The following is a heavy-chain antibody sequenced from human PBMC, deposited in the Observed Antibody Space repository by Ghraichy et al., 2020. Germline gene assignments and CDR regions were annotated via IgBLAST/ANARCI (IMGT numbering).Heavy chain of an antibody. D-gene: IGHD7-27*01. J-gene: IGHJ2*01. CDR3: ARVPNWGYWYFDL. CDR2: IHYSGST. V-gene: IGHV4-59*01. Sequence: SETLSLSCTVSGGSISSNYWSWIRQPPGKGLEWIGYIHYSGSTNYNPSLKSRVIISVDTSKNQFSLKLSSVTAADAAVYYCARVPNWGYWYFDLWGRGTLVTVSS. CDR1: GGSISSNY.